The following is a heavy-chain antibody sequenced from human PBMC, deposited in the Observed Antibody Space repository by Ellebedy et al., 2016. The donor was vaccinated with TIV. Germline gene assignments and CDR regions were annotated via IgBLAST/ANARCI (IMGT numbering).Heavy chain of an antibody. D-gene: IGHD2-2*01. V-gene: IGHV3-30*03. J-gene: IGHJ4*02. Sequence: GGSLRLSXAAAGFSVSFYGVHWVRQAPGKGLEWVAMISNDGNTKNYADSVKGRFAISRDSSNNTVFLQMNSLRREDTAVYYCARVPSPYWGQGTLVTVSS. CDR1: GFSVSFYG. CDR3: ARVPSPY. CDR2: ISNDGNTK.